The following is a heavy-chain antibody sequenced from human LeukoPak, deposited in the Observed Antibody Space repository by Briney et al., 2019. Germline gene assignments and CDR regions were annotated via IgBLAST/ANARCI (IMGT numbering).Heavy chain of an antibody. D-gene: IGHD3-10*01. CDR2: ISGSGSTI. CDR1: GFTFSSYE. V-gene: IGHV3-48*03. Sequence: GGSLRLSCAASGFTFSSYEMNWVRQAPGKGLEWVSYISGSGSTIYYADSVKGRFTISRDNAKNSLYLQMNSLRAEDTAVYYCAREDYYGSGNYVAWGGGFDVWGQGTTVTVSS. CDR3: AREDYYGSGNYVAWGGGFDV. J-gene: IGHJ6*02.